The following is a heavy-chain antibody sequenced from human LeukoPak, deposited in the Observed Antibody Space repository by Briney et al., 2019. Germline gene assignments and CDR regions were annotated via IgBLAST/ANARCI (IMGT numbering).Heavy chain of an antibody. J-gene: IGHJ5*02. CDR2: INPNSGGT. Sequence: GASVKVSCKASGYTFTGYYMHWVRQAPGQGLEWMGWINPNSGGTNYAQKFQGRVTMTRDTSISTAYMELSRLRSDDTAMYYCARDRDPLGTNWFDPWGQGTLVTVSS. D-gene: IGHD1-1*01. CDR1: GYTFTGYY. CDR3: ARDRDPLGTNWFDP. V-gene: IGHV1-2*02.